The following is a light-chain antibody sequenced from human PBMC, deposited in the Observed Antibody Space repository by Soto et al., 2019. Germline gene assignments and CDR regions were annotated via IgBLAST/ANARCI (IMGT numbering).Light chain of an antibody. Sequence: EILLTQSPGTLSLSPGDTATLSCRASQSVSNTYLAWYQQKPGQAPRILIYDTSTRDTGVPTRFSGSRSGAEFTLPINRLQSEDFEVYYCQPYNNWPLTFGGGTKVDIK. CDR1: QSVSNT. CDR2: DTS. J-gene: IGKJ4*01. V-gene: IGKV3-15*01. CDR3: QPYNNWPLT.